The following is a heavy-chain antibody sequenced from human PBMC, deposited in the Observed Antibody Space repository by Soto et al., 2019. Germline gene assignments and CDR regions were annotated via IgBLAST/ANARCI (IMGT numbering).Heavy chain of an antibody. CDR2: IIPIFSTP. J-gene: IGHJ6*02. CDR1: GGTFSSYA. V-gene: IGHV1-69*06. CDR3: ARGGLQAQGVQYNHYAMDV. D-gene: IGHD4-4*01. Sequence: GASVKVSCKASGGTFSSYAISWVRQAPGQGLEWMGGIIPIFSTPKYAQKFQGRVMLTADKSTSTAYMELSSLRYEDTAVYYCARGGLQAQGVQYNHYAMDVWGQGTTVTVSS.